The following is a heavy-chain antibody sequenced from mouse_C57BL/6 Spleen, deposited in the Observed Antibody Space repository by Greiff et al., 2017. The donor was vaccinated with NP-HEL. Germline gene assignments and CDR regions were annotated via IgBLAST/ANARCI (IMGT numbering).Heavy chain of an antibody. D-gene: IGHD1-1*01. CDR3: ARWENLRTVVSTRAMDY. CDR1: GYSFTDYN. CDR2: INPNYGTT. J-gene: IGHJ4*01. V-gene: IGHV1-39*01. Sequence: VQLQQSGPELVKPGASVKISCKASGYSFTDYNMNWVKQSNGKSLEWIGVINPNYGTTSYNQKFKGKATLTVDQSSSTAYMQLNSLTSEDSAVYYGARWENLRTVVSTRAMDYWGQGTSVTVSS.